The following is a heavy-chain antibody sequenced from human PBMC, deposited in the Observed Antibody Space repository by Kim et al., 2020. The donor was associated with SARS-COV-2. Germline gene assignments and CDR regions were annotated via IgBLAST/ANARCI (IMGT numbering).Heavy chain of an antibody. D-gene: IGHD2-15*01. V-gene: IGHV4-34*01. Sequence: SETLSLTCAVYGGSFSGYYWSWIRQPPGKGLEWIGEIKHSGSTNYNPSLKSRVTISVDTSKNQFSLKLSSMTAAETAVYYCAGGQVGPGCSDCSGYW. CDR3: AGGQVGPGCSDCSGYW. CDR2: IKHSGST. J-gene: IGHJ2*01. CDR1: GGSFSGYY.